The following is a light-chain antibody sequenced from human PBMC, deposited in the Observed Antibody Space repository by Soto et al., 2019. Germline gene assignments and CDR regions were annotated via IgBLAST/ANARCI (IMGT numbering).Light chain of an antibody. CDR3: QQYGNSPQT. Sequence: EIVLTQSPVTLSLSPGERATLSCSSSQSVSSSYLAWYQQKAGQAPRLLIYGASSRATGVPDRFSGSGSGTDFTLTISRLEPEDFAVYYCQQYGNSPQTFGQGTKVDIK. J-gene: IGKJ1*01. CDR1: QSVSSSY. CDR2: GAS. V-gene: IGKV3-20*01.